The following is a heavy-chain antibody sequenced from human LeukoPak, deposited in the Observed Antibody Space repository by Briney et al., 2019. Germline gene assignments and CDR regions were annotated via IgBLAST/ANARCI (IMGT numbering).Heavy chain of an antibody. CDR2: ISGSGDYT. V-gene: IGHV3-23*01. CDR1: GFTFSSYA. J-gene: IGHJ4*02. Sequence: GRSLRLSCAASGFTFSSYAMSWVRQAPGKGLGWVSSISGSGDYTYYADSVKGRFTISRDNSKNTLYLQMNSLRAEDTAVYYCAKRPPPYYYDSSGPYYFDYWGQGTLVTVSS. CDR3: AKRPPPYYYDSSGPYYFDY. D-gene: IGHD3-22*01.